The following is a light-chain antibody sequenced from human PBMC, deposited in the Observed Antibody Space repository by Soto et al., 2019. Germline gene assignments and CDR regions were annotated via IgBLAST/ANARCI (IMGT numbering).Light chain of an antibody. CDR1: QSVTSSY. CDR2: GAS. J-gene: IGKJ2*01. Sequence: EIVLTQSPGTLSLSPGEGATLSCKASQSVTSSYLAWYQKKPGQAPRLLIYGASNRANGIPDRFSGSGSGTDFNLTISNLEPEDFAVYYCQQYGSSPYTFGRGTKLEIK. CDR3: QQYGSSPYT. V-gene: IGKV3-20*01.